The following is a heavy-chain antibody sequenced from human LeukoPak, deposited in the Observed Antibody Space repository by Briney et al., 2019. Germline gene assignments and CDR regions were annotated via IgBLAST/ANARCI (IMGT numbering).Heavy chain of an antibody. J-gene: IGHJ6*03. Sequence: ASVKVSCKASGGTFSSYAISWVRQAPGQGLEWMGRIIPILGIANYAQKFQGRVTITADKSTSTAYMELSSLRSEDTAVYYCARVPQYYYYYMDVWGKGTTVTVSS. CDR1: GGTFSSYA. V-gene: IGHV1-69*04. CDR2: IIPILGIA. CDR3: ARVPQYYYYYMDV.